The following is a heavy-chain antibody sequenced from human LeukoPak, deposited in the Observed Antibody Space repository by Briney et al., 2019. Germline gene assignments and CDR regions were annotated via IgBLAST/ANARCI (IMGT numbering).Heavy chain of an antibody. Sequence: ASVKVSCKASGYTFTNYLIHWVRQAPGQGLEWVGIINPSGGTATYAPKFQGRVTMTRDTSTSTVYMELSSLRSEDTAVYYCARGRGSVSYYGYWGQGTLVTVSS. CDR1: GYTFTNYL. CDR3: ARGRGSVSYYGY. CDR2: INPSGGTA. J-gene: IGHJ4*02. D-gene: IGHD3-10*01. V-gene: IGHV1-46*01.